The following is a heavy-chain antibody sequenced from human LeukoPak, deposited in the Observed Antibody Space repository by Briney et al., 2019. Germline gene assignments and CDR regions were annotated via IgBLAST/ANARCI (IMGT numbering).Heavy chain of an antibody. CDR2: IYTSGST. CDR1: GGSISSHY. D-gene: IGHD5-12*01. CDR3: ARHAGWKYPEYNWFDP. Sequence: SETLSLTCTVSGGSISSHYWSWIRQPPGKGLEWIGYIYTSGSTICNPSLKSRVTISLDTSKNQFSLKLSSVTAADTAVYFCARHAGWKYPEYNWFDPWGQGTLVTVSS. V-gene: IGHV4-4*09. J-gene: IGHJ5*02.